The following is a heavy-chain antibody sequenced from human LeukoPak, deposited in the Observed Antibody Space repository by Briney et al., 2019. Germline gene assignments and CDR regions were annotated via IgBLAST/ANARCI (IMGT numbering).Heavy chain of an antibody. D-gene: IGHD2-8*02. J-gene: IGHJ4*02. CDR1: GYAFTSYG. V-gene: IGHV1-18*01. Sequence: GASVTVSCKASGYAFTSYGISWVRQAPGQGLEWMGWISAYNGNTNYAQKLQGRVTMTTDTSTSTAYMELRSLRSDDTAVYYCARVWYGWPIDYWGQGTLVTVSS. CDR3: ARVWYGWPIDY. CDR2: ISAYNGNT.